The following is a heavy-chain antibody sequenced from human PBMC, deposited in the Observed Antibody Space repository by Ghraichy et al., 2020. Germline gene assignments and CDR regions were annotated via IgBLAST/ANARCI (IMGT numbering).Heavy chain of an antibody. CDR2: MYYGGST. V-gene: IGHV4-39*01. CDR3: ARRARTHFDY. J-gene: IGHJ4*02. CDR1: GGSISSSGYY. Sequence: NLSLTCTVSGGSISSSGYYWDWIRQPPGKGLEWIGSMYYGGSTYYNPSLKSRVTLSVDTSKNEFSLKLSSVTASDTAVYYCARRARTHFDYWGQGILVTVSS.